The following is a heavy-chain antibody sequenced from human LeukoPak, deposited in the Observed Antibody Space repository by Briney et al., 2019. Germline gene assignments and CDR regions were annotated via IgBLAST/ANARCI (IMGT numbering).Heavy chain of an antibody. CDR3: AKDGKEWLLFPYYFDY. J-gene: IGHJ4*02. CDR2: ISGNGGST. D-gene: IGHD3-3*01. CDR1: GFTFSSYA. V-gene: IGHV3-23*01. Sequence: PGGSLRLSCAASGFTFSSYAMSWVRQAPGKGLEWVSAISGNGGSTFYTDSVKGRFTISRDNSKKTLFLQMNSLRAEDTAVYYCAKDGKEWLLFPYYFDYWGQETLVAVSS.